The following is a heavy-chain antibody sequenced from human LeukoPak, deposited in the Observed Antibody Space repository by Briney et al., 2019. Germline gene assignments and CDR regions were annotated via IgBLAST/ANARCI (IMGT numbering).Heavy chain of an antibody. J-gene: IGHJ4*02. Sequence: GGSLRLSCAASGFTFSSYSMNWVRQAPGKGLEWVSSISSSSSYIYYADSVKGRFTISRDNAKNSLYLQMNSLRAEDTAGYYCARAFQHFDWLDRVYWGQGTLVTVSS. CDR1: GFTFSSYS. CDR2: ISSSSSYI. D-gene: IGHD3-9*01. CDR3: ARAFQHFDWLDRVY. V-gene: IGHV3-21*01.